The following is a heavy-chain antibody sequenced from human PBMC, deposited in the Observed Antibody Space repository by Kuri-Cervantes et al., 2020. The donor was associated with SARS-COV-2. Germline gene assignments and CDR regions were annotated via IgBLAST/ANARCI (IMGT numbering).Heavy chain of an antibody. D-gene: IGHD6-6*01. CDR2: IWYDGSNK. CDR1: GFTFSSYG. Sequence: GESLKISRAASGFTFSSYGMHWVRQAPGKGLEWVAVIWYDGSNKYYADSVKGRFTISRDNSKNTLYLQMNSLRAEDTAVYYCASGDSSSSWNGYYYYGMDVWGQGTTVTVSS. J-gene: IGHJ6*02. V-gene: IGHV3-33*01. CDR3: ASGDSSSSWNGYYYYGMDV.